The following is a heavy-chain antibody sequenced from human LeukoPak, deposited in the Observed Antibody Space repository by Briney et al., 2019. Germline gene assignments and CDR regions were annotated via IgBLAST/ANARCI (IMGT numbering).Heavy chain of an antibody. D-gene: IGHD1-26*01. V-gene: IGHV1-18*01. CDR3: ARSRPPIRSGSYPSYYYYYYMDV. CDR1: GYTFTSYG. J-gene: IGHJ6*03. Sequence: GASVKVSCEASGYTFTSYGISWVLQAPGQGLEWMGWISAYNGNTNYAQKLQGRVTMTTDTSTSTAYMELRSLRSDDTAVYYCARSRPPIRSGSYPSYYYYYYMDVWGKGTTVTVSS. CDR2: ISAYNGNT.